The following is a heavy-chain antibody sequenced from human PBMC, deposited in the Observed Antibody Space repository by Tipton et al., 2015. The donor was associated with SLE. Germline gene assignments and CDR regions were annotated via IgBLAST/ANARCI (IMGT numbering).Heavy chain of an antibody. CDR3: AGEGIAVAGSHYYYGMDV. CDR2: IHAGGAT. CDR1: GFTVSGNY. V-gene: IGHV3-53*01. D-gene: IGHD6-13*01. Sequence: SLRLSCAASGFTVSGNYMHCVRSVPGKGLEWVSVIHAGGATYYADAVKGLFTISRDNSKNTLYLQINSLRAEDTAVYYCAGEGIAVAGSHYYYGMDVWGQGTTVTVSS. J-gene: IGHJ6*02.